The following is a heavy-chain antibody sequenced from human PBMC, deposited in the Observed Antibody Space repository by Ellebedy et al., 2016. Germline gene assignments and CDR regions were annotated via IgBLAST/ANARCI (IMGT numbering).Heavy chain of an antibody. CDR2: VNPGDATT. CDR3: ARTYSSTWYPDY. J-gene: IGHJ4*02. V-gene: IGHV1-46*01. CDR1: GYTFTSYY. Sequence: ASVKVSCKASGYTFTSYYLHWVRQAPGQGLEWMGVVNPGDATTTYAQRFQGRVTMTRDTSTSTVYMELSSLRSEDTAVFYCARTYSSTWYPDYWGQGTLVTVSS. D-gene: IGHD6-13*01.